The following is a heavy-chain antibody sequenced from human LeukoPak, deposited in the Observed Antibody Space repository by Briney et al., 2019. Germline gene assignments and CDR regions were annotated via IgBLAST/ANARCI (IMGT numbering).Heavy chain of an antibody. CDR2: IGTAGDT. Sequence: GGSLRLSCAASGFTFSSYDMHWVRQATGKGLEWVSAIGTAGDTYYPGSVKGRFTISRENAKNSLYLQMNSLRAGDTAVYYCARTPRSKRGYHGMDVWGQGTTVTVSS. J-gene: IGHJ6*02. CDR3: ARTPRSKRGYHGMDV. CDR1: GFTFSSYD. D-gene: IGHD5/OR15-5a*01. V-gene: IGHV3-13*01.